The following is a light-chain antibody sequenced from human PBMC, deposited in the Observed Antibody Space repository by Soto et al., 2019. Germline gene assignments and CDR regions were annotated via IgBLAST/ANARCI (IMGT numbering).Light chain of an antibody. Sequence: EIVVTQSRPTLSVSPGDSAPLSCRASQNVRSNLAWYQQKPGQAPRLLIYGASTRAAGIPARFSGRGSGTEFILTISSLQPEDFATYYCQKYNSAPQTFGQGTKVDI. CDR2: GAS. V-gene: IGKV3-15*01. CDR3: QKYNSAPQT. CDR1: QNVRSN. J-gene: IGKJ1*01.